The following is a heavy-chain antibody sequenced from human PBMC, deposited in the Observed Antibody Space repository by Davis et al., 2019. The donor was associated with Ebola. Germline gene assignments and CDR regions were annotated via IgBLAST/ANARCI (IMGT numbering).Heavy chain of an antibody. CDR3: AREDTTFGVMDV. CDR2: INPNSGGT. J-gene: IGHJ6*02. CDR1: GYTFTGYY. Sequence: ASVKVSCKASGYTFTGYYMHWVRQAPGQGLEWMGRINPNSGGTNYAQKFQGRVTMTRDTSISTAYMELSRLRSDDTAVYYCAREDTTFGVMDVWGQGTTVTVSS. V-gene: IGHV1-2*06. D-gene: IGHD3-3*01.